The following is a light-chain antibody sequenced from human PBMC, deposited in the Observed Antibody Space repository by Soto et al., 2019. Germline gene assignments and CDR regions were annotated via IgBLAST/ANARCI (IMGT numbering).Light chain of an antibody. V-gene: IGLV2-23*02. J-gene: IGLJ1*01. CDR3: CSFAVTSPYV. CDR2: DVT. CDR1: NSDVGGYTI. Sequence: QSVLTQPASVSGSPGQSITISCTGTNSDVGGYTIVSWYQQHPGKAPKLLIHDVTKRPSGVSNRFSGSKSGNTASLTISGLQAEDEADYYCCSFAVTSPYVFGTGTKLTVL.